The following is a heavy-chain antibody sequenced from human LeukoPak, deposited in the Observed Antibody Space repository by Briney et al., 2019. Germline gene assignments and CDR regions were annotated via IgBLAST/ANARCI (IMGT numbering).Heavy chain of an antibody. CDR2: INPNSGGT. J-gene: IGHJ4*02. CDR3: AAGLTPYYFDY. Sequence: ASVKVSCKASGYTFTGYYMHWVRQAPGQGLEWMGWINPNSGGTSYAQKFQGRVTMTRDTSISTAYMELSRLRSDDTAVYYCAAGLTPYYFDYWGQGTLVTVSS. CDR1: GYTFTGYY. D-gene: IGHD3-22*01. V-gene: IGHV1-2*02.